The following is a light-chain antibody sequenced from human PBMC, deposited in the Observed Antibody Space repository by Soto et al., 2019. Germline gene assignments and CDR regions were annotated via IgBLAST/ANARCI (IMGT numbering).Light chain of an antibody. CDR3: SSYTSSTTLYV. V-gene: IGLV2-14*01. CDR2: EVS. CDR1: SSDGGGYNF. Sequence: QSVLTQPASVSGSPGQSITISCTGTSSDGGGYNFVSWYQQHPGKAPKLMIYEVSNRPSGVSNRFSGSKSGNTASLTISGLQAEDEADYYCSSYTSSTTLYVFGTGTKVTVL. J-gene: IGLJ1*01.